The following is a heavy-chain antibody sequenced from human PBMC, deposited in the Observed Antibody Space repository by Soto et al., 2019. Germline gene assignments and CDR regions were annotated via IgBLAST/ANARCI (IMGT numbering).Heavy chain of an antibody. D-gene: IGHD1-1*01. CDR2: IKSKTDGGTT. Sequence: EVQLVESGGGLVKPGGSLRLSCAASGFTFSNAWMNWVRQAPGKGLEWVGRIKSKTDGGTTDYAAPGKGRFTISRDDSKNTLYLQMNSLKTEDTAVYYCTPDVIVERAAPNYWGQGTLVTVSS. J-gene: IGHJ4*02. CDR3: TPDVIVERAAPNY. CDR1: GFTFSNAW. V-gene: IGHV3-15*07.